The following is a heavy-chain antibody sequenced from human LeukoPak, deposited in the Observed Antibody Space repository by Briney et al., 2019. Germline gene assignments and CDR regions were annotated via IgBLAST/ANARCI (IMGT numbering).Heavy chain of an antibody. V-gene: IGHV3-33*01. J-gene: IGHJ4*02. CDR1: GFTFSSYG. Sequence: GGSLTLSCAASGFTFSSYGMHWVRQAPAKGLEWVAVIWYDGSNKYYADSVKGRFTISRDNSKNTLYLQMNSLRAEDTAVYYCARDTDGGSAIDYWGQGTLVTVSS. CDR3: ARDTDGGSAIDY. CDR2: IWYDGSNK. D-gene: IGHD1-26*01.